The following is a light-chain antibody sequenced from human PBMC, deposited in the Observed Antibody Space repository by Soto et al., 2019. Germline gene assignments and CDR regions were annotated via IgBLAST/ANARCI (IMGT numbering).Light chain of an antibody. J-gene: IGKJ2*01. CDR3: QQYNSYPYP. V-gene: IGKV1-5*03. Sequence: DIQMTQSPSTLSASVGDRVTITCLASQSISSWLAWYQQKPGKAPKLLIYKASSLESGVPSRFRGSGSGTEFTLTISSLQPHDFATYYHQQYNSYPYPFGQGTKLEIK. CDR1: QSISSW. CDR2: KAS.